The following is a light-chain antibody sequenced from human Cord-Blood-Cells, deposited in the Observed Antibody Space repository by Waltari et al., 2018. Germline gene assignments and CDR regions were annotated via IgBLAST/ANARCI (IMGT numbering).Light chain of an antibody. CDR2: EGS. CDR3: CSYAGSSTYV. V-gene: IGLV2-23*01. J-gene: IGLJ1*01. Sequence: QSALTQPASVSGSPGQSITISCTGTSSDVGSYNLFSWYQQHPGKAPKLIIYEGSKQPSGVSNIVSCSKSGNTASLTISGLQAEDEADYYCCSYAGSSTYVFGTGTKVTVL. CDR1: SSDVGSYNL.